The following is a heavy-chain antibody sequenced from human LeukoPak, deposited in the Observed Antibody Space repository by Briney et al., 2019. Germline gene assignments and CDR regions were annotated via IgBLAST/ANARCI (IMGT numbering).Heavy chain of an antibody. CDR3: ARVHGSGSLT. V-gene: IGHV4-59*11. Sequence: SETLSLTCTVSGGSISSHYWSWIRQPPGKGLEWIGYIYYSGSTNYNPSLKSRVIISVDTSKNQFSLKLSSVTAADTAVYYCARVHGSGSLTLGQGTLVTVSS. CDR2: IYYSGST. J-gene: IGHJ5*02. CDR1: GGSISSHY. D-gene: IGHD3-10*01.